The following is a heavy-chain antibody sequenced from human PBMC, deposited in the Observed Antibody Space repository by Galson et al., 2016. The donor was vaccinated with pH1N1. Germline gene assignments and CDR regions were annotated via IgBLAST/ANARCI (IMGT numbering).Heavy chain of an antibody. CDR2: IKEDGSEK. J-gene: IGHJ4*02. D-gene: IGHD6-19*01. CDR3: AREVGGRSSY. CDR1: GFDFNNYW. V-gene: IGHV3-7*01. Sequence: SLRLSCAASGFDFNNYWMNWVRQAPGKGLEWVASIKEDGSEKLYGDSVKGRFTISRDNAKNSLYLQMNSLRVEDTSVYFCAREVGGRSSYWSQGALVTVSS.